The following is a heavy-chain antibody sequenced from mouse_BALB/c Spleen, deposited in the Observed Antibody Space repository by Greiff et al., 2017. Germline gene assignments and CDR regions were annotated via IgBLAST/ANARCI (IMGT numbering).Heavy chain of an antibody. CDR2: ISSGSSTI. CDR1: GFTFSSFG. J-gene: IGHJ4*01. V-gene: IGHV5-17*02. Sequence: EVQLVESGGGLVQPGGSRKLSCAASGFTFSSFGMHWVRQAPEKGLEWVAYISSGSSTIYYADTVKGRFTISRDNPKNTLFLQMTSLRSEDTAMYYCARYGSSYGGYAMDYWGQGTSVTVSS. CDR3: ARYGSSYGGYAMDY. D-gene: IGHD1-1*01.